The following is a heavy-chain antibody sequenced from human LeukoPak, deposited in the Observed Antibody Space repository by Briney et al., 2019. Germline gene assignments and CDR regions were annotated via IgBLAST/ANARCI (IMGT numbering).Heavy chain of an antibody. CDR2: IYYIGST. Sequence: SETLSLTCSASGGSISSSSYYWGSIRQPPGKGLEWIGNIYYIGSTYYNPSLKSRVTISVDTSKNQFSLKLSSVTAADTAVYYCARHIGGRYYYYYMDVWGKGTTVTISS. CDR1: GGSISSSSYY. CDR3: ARHIGGRYYYYYMDV. D-gene: IGHD3-16*02. J-gene: IGHJ6*03. V-gene: IGHV4-39*01.